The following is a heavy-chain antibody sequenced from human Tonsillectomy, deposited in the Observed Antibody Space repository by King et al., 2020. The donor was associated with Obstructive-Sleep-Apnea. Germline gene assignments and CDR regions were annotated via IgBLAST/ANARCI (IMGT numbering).Heavy chain of an antibody. CDR1: GFTFDDYG. CDR2: ISWNSGSI. J-gene: IGHJ4*02. CDR3: AKSFSSGWYVPFDN. Sequence: VQLVESGGGLVQPGRSLRLSCAASGFTFDDYGMHWVRQAPGKGLEWVSGISWNSGSIGYADSVKGRFTISRDNAKNSLYVQINSLRAEDTALYYCAKSFSSGWYVPFDNWGQGTLVTVSS. D-gene: IGHD6-19*01. V-gene: IGHV3-9*01.